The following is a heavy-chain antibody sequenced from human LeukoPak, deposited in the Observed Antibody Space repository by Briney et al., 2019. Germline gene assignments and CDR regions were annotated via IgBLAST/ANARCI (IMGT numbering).Heavy chain of an antibody. CDR2: IYYSGST. CDR1: GGSISSSSYY. CDR3: ARCRIAAAEAFDY. Sequence: SETLSLTCTVSGGSISSSSYYWGWIRPPPGKGLEWIGSIYYSGSTYYNPSLKSRVTISVDTSKNQFSLKLSSVTAADTAVYYCARCRIAAAEAFDYWGQGTLVTVSS. V-gene: IGHV4-39*01. J-gene: IGHJ4*02. D-gene: IGHD6-13*01.